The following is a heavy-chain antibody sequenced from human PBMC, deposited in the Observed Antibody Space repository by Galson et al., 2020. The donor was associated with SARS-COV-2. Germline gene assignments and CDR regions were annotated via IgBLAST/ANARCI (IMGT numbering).Heavy chain of an antibody. V-gene: IGHV4-39*07. CDR1: GGSISSSSYY. J-gene: IGHJ6*03. CDR3: AREMGSASYSSGWYNYCYYMDV. D-gene: IGHD6-19*01. CDR2: IYYSGST. Sequence: SETLSLTCTVSGGSISSSSYYWGWTRQPPGKGLEWIGSIYYSGSTYYNPSLKSRVTISVDTSKNQFSLKLSSVTAADTAVYYCAREMGSASYSSGWYNYCYYMDVWGKGTTVTVSS.